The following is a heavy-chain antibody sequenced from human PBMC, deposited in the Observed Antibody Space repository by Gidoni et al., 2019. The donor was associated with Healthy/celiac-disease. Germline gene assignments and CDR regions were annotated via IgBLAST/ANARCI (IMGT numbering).Heavy chain of an antibody. CDR1: GFTFSGSA. V-gene: IGHV3-73*02. CDR3: TTRWLLGVVGFQFDDAFDI. Sequence: EVQLVESGGGLVQPGGSLKLSCAASGFTFSGSAMHWVRQVSGKGLEWVGRIRSKANSYATAYAASVKGRFTISRDDSKNTAYLQMNSLKTEDTAVYYCTTRWLLGVVGFQFDDAFDIWGQGTMVTVSS. CDR2: IRSKANSYAT. D-gene: IGHD3-22*01. J-gene: IGHJ3*02.